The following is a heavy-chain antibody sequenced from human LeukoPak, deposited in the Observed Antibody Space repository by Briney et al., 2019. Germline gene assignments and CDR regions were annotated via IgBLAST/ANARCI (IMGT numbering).Heavy chain of an antibody. CDR3: ARDRGSSSDSGRSDAFDI. J-gene: IGHJ3*02. CDR1: GFTFRNYA. Sequence: QPGGSLRLSCAASGFTFRNYAIHWVRQVPGKGLEWVTLISYDGSYEYLDSVKGRFTISRDNSKNKVYLQMNSLRPEDTAVYYCARDRGSSSDSGRSDAFDIWGQGTMVTVSS. CDR2: ISYDGSYE. D-gene: IGHD4-17*01. V-gene: IGHV3-30*04.